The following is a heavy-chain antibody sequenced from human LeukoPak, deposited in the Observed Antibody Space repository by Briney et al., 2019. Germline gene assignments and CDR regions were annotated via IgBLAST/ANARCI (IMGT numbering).Heavy chain of an antibody. CDR1: GCSISRSNW. D-gene: IGHD3-22*01. V-gene: IGHV4-4*02. CDR2: IYHSRST. Sequence: SETLSLTCAVSGCSISRSNWWSWVRQPPGKGLERIGEIYHSRSTNQNPSLESRGNISVHKSKNQFSLKLSSVTAADTAVYYCARDRYYYDSSGYYSAFDTWGQGTMVTVSS. CDR3: ARDRYYYDSSGYYSAFDT. J-gene: IGHJ3*02.